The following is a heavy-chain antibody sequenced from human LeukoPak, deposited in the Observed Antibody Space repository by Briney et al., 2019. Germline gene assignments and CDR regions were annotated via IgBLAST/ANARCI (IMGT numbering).Heavy chain of an antibody. V-gene: IGHV4-38-2*02. Sequence: SETLSLTCTVSGYSISSGYYWGWIRQPPGKGLEWIGSIYHSGSTYYNPSLKSRVTISVDTSKNQFSLKLTSVTAADTAVYYCARGVNSGYFDYCGQGTLVTVSS. D-gene: IGHD1-26*01. CDR2: IYHSGST. J-gene: IGHJ4*02. CDR1: GYSISSGYY. CDR3: ARGVNSGYFDY.